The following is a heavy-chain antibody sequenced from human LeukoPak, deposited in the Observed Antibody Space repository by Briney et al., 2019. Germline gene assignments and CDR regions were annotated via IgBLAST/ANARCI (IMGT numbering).Heavy chain of an antibody. CDR1: GVSFSGYY. V-gene: IGHV4-34*01. D-gene: IGHD3-3*01. CDR2: INHSGST. Sequence: SETLSLTCAVYGVSFSGYYWSWIRQPPGKGLEWIGEINHSGSTNYNPSLKSRVTISVDTSKNQFSLKLSSVTAADTAVYYCARGASRSGYDFWSGYYTMSYDYWGQGTLVTVSS. J-gene: IGHJ4*02. CDR3: ARGASRSGYDFWSGYYTMSYDY.